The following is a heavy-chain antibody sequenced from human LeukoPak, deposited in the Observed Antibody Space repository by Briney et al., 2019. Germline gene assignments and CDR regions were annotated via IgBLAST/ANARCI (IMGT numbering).Heavy chain of an antibody. V-gene: IGHV4-34*01. CDR2: INHSGRT. D-gene: IGHD3-22*01. CDR3: ARGRDDSSGYYDAFDI. CDR1: GSSISSYY. J-gene: IGHJ3*02. Sequence: SETLSLTCTVSGSSISSYYWTWIRQPPGKGLEWIGEINHSGRTNHNPSLKSRVTISVDTSKNQFSLKLSSVTAADTAVYYCARGRDDSSGYYDAFDIWGQGTKVTVSS.